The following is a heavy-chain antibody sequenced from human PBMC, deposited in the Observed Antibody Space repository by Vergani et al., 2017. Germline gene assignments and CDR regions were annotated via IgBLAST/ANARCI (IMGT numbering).Heavy chain of an antibody. V-gene: IGHV4-39*01. CDR2: IYYSGST. J-gene: IGHJ5*02. Sequence: QLQLQESGPGLVKPSATLSLTCSVSGASIRSSNYYWGWIRQPPGKGLEWIASIYYSGSTYYNPSLKSRVTISVDTSKNQFSLKRSSVTAADTAVYFCARHATVEWLVKLGWIDPWVQGILVTVSS. D-gene: IGHD6-19*01. CDR1: GASIRSSNYY. CDR3: ARHATVEWLVKLGWIDP.